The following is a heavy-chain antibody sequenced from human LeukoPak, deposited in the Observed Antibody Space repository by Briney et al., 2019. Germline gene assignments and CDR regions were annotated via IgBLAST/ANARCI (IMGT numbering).Heavy chain of an antibody. CDR1: GGSFSGYY. V-gene: IGHV4-34*01. Sequence: KPSETLSLTCAVYGGSFSGYYWSWIRQPPGKGLEWIGEINHSGSTNYNPSLKSRVTISVDTSKNQFSLKLSSVTAADTAVYYCARENGGSYSGWFDPWGQGTLVTVSS. CDR3: ARENGGSYSGWFDP. D-gene: IGHD1-26*01. CDR2: INHSGST. J-gene: IGHJ5*02.